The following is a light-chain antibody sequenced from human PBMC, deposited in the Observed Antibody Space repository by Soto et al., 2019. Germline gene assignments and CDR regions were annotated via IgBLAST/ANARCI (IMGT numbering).Light chain of an antibody. CDR1: NSNIGSTS. CDR2: GTY. J-gene: IGLJ1*01. V-gene: IGLV1-47*01. CDR3: AAWDDSLSGYV. Sequence: QSVLTQPPSASGTPGQTVTISCSGANSNIGSTSVYWYQELPGTAPKLIIYGTYDRPSGVPGRFSGSKSGTSASLVIRGLRSEDEATYYCAAWDDSLSGYVFGTGTKLTVL.